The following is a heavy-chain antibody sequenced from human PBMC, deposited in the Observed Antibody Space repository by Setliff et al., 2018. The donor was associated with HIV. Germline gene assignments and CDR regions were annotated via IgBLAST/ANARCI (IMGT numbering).Heavy chain of an antibody. CDR2: IKSETDGGTT. J-gene: IGHJ1*01. Sequence: GGSLRLSCAASGFTFSHAWMSWVRQAPGKGLEWVGRIKSETDGGTTDYAAPVKGRFTISRDDSKNTTYLQMNSLKTEDTAVYYCTTGFGKYCGWGQGTLVTVSS. D-gene: IGHD2-21*01. CDR3: TTGFGKYCG. CDR1: GFTFSHAW. V-gene: IGHV3-15*01.